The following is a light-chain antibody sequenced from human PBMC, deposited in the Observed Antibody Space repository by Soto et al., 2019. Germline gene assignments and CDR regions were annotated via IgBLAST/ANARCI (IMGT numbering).Light chain of an antibody. CDR2: AAS. CDR1: QGISSN. V-gene: IGKV1-9*01. Sequence: IQLTQSPSSLSASVGDRVTITCRASQGISSNLVWYQQKSGKAPKLLLSAASTLHSGVPSRFSGSGSETDFTLTIASLQPEDLATYYCQQRHSYPITFGQGTRLEIK. CDR3: QQRHSYPIT. J-gene: IGKJ5*01.